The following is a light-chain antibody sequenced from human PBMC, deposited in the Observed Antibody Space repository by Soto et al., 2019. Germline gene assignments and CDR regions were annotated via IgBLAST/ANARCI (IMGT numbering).Light chain of an antibody. CDR1: SSDVGDYNY. CDR2: DVS. J-gene: IGLJ3*02. CDR3: CSFAGSYTFWV. V-gene: IGLV2-11*01. Sequence: QSALTRPRSVSGSPGQSVTISCTGTSSDVGDYNYVSWYQQYPGKAPKLVIYDVSKRPSGVPDRFSGSKSGNTAFLTISGLQAEDEADYYCCSFAGSYTFWVFGGGTKLTVL.